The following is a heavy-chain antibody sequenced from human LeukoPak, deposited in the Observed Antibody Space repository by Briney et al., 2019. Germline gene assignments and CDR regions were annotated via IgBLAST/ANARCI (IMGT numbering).Heavy chain of an antibody. CDR2: IYPGDSDT. CDR1: GDTFNTHW. V-gene: IGHV5-51*01. J-gene: IGHJ3*02. D-gene: IGHD1-7*01. Sequence: GESLKISCKGSGDTFNTHWIGWVRQMPGKGLEWMGIIYPGDSDTRYSPSFQGQVTISADKSISPAYLQWSSLKASDTAMYYCARQLELDAFDIWGQGTMVTVSS. CDR3: ARQLELDAFDI.